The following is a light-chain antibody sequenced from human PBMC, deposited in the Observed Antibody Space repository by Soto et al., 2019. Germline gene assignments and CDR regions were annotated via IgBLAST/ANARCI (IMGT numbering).Light chain of an antibody. V-gene: IGKV1D-12*01. Sequence: DIQMTQSPSSVSASVGDRVTITCRARQGVSASLAWYQQKPGRALKLLIYAAVTLQTGVPSRFIGAYSGTDFTLTVTSLQPEDAATYYCQQTDTSPYTFGQGTNLESK. CDR3: QQTDTSPYT. J-gene: IGKJ2*01. CDR1: QGVSAS. CDR2: AAV.